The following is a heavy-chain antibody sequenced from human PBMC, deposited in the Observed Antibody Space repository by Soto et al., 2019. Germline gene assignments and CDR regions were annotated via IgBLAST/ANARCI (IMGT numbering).Heavy chain of an antibody. V-gene: IGHV4-59*01. J-gene: IGHJ4*02. CDR2: IYYSGSI. CDR1: GGSISSYY. Sequence: SETLSLTCTVSGGSISSYYWSWIRQPPGKGLEWIGYIYYSGSINYNPSLKSRVTISVDTSKNQSSLRLRSVTAADTAVYYCARIAVSGQITGYDYWGQGALVTVSS. CDR3: ARIAVSGQITGYDY. D-gene: IGHD6-19*01.